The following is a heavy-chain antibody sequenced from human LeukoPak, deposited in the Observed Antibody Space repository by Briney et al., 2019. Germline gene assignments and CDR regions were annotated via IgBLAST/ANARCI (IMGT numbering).Heavy chain of an antibody. J-gene: IGHJ4*02. V-gene: IGHV4-34*01. CDR1: GGSFSGYY. Sequence: SETLSLTCAVYGGSFSGYYWSWIRQPPGKGLEWIGEINHSGSTNYNPSLKSRVTISVDTSKNQFSLKLSSVTAADTAVYYCARVGADGSGFLFDYWGQGTLVAVSS. D-gene: IGHD3-10*01. CDR2: INHSGST. CDR3: ARVGADGSGFLFDY.